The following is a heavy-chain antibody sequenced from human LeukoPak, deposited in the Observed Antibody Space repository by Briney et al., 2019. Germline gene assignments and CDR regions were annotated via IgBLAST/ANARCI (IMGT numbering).Heavy chain of an antibody. D-gene: IGHD2-15*01. CDR1: GGSISSSSYY. V-gene: IGHV4-39*01. CDR3: ARQPCSGGSCRFDY. J-gene: IGHJ4*02. Sequence: SETLSRTCTVSGGSISSSSYYWGWTRQPPGKGLEWIGSIYYSGSTYYNPSLKSRVTISVDTSKNQFSLKLSSVTAADTAVYYCARQPCSGGSCRFDYWGQGTLVTVSS. CDR2: IYYSGST.